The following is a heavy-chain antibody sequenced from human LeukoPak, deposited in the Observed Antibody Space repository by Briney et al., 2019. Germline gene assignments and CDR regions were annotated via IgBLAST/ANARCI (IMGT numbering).Heavy chain of an antibody. Sequence: GGSLRLSCAASGFTFSTYSMNWVRQAPGKGLEWVSSISSSSSFIYYADSVKSRFTISRGNAKNSLFLQMNSLRAEDTAVYYCARDGVVGATIFRWFDPWGQGTLVTVSS. V-gene: IGHV3-21*01. CDR3: ARDGVVGATIFRWFDP. J-gene: IGHJ5*02. CDR2: ISSSSSFI. D-gene: IGHD1-26*01. CDR1: GFTFSTYS.